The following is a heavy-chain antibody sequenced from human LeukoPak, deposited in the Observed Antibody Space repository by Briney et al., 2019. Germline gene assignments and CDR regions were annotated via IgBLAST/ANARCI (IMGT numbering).Heavy chain of an antibody. Sequence: ASVKVSCKASGYTFTGYYMHWVRQAPGQGLEWMGWINPNSGGTNYAQKFQGRVTMTRDTSISTAYMELSRLRSDDTAVYYCARLELDLYYYYYMDVWGKGTTVTASS. V-gene: IGHV1-2*02. CDR3: ARLELDLYYYYYMDV. CDR1: GYTFTGYY. D-gene: IGHD1-1*01. CDR2: INPNSGGT. J-gene: IGHJ6*03.